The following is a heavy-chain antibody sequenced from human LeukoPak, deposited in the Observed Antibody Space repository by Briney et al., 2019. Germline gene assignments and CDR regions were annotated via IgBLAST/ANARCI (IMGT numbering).Heavy chain of an antibody. D-gene: IGHD2-2*01. CDR3: ARDLPHSSTIEKAHYYYGMDV. CDR2: IYYSGST. CDR1: GGSISSYY. J-gene: IGHJ6*02. Sequence: SETLSLTCTVSGGSISSYYWSWIRQPPGKGLEWIGYIYYSGSTNYNPSLKSRVTISVDTSKNQFSLKLSSVTAADTAVYYCARDLPHSSTIEKAHYYYGMDVWGQGTTVTVSS. V-gene: IGHV4-59*01.